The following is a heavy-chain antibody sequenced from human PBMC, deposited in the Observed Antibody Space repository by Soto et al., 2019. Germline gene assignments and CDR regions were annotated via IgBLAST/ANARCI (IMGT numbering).Heavy chain of an antibody. Sequence: QVQLQESGPGLVKPSETLSLTCSVSGGSNSSYYWTWIRQPPGKELEWIGYIHSSGSTNYNPSLTRRVTISGDTSKKQFSLRLRSVTAADTAVYYCARALRYFAWFSYAMDVWGQGTTVTVSS. D-gene: IGHD3-9*01. V-gene: IGHV4-59*01. CDR2: IHSSGST. CDR3: ARALRYFAWFSYAMDV. J-gene: IGHJ6*02. CDR1: GGSNSSYY.